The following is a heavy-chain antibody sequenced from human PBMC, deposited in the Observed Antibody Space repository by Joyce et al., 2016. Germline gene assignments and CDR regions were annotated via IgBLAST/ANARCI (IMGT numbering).Heavy chain of an antibody. J-gene: IGHJ4*02. Sequence: QLQLQESGPGLVKPWETLSLTCTASGGSINISRHYWVWIRQPPGKGLEWIESIYYSGSTYYNPSLKSRVTISVDTSKNQFSLTVSSVTAADTAVYYCVRLPSGNDSNVDYWGQGTLVTVSS. CDR3: VRLPSGNDSNVDY. CDR2: IYYSGST. D-gene: IGHD3-22*01. CDR1: GGSINISRHY. V-gene: IGHV4-39*01.